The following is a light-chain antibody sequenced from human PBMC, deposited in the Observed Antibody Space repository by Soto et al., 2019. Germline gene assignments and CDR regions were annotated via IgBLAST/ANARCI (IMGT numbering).Light chain of an antibody. CDR2: GAS. Sequence: IGFTQYPANLSLSPGERATLSCRASQSVSRYLALYQQKPGKAPRLLIYGASSRATGIPDRFSGSGSGTDFTLIISSLQPEDFALYYCQQINSNLLTFDGGSMVDVK. V-gene: IGKV3-11*01. CDR3: QQINSNLLT. J-gene: IGKJ4*01. CDR1: QSVSRY.